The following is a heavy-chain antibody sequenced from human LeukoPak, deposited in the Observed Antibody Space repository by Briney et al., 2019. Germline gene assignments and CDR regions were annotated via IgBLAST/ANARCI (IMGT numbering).Heavy chain of an antibody. CDR1: GGTFSSYA. Sequence: GSSVKVSCKASGGTFSSYAISWVRQAPGQGLEWMGRIIPISGTANYAQKFQGRVTITTDESTSTAYMELSSLRSEDTAVYYCARALTMVRGVTLGAFDIWGQGTMVTVSS. V-gene: IGHV1-69*05. D-gene: IGHD3-10*01. CDR2: IIPISGTA. J-gene: IGHJ3*02. CDR3: ARALTMVRGVTLGAFDI.